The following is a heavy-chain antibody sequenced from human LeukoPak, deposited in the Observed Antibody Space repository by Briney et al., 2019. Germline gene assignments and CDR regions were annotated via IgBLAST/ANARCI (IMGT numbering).Heavy chain of an antibody. CDR2: IYSDGNT. V-gene: IGHV3-53*01. Sequence: GGSLRLSCAATGFSVSSSYMSWVRQAPGKGLERVPVIYSDGNTYYPDSVKGRFTISRDNSKNTLYLQMNSLRVEDTAVYYCARDLYHENYYYHYMDVWGKGTTVTVSS. CDR1: GFSVSSSY. D-gene: IGHD2-2*01. CDR3: ARDLYHENYYYHYMDV. J-gene: IGHJ6*03.